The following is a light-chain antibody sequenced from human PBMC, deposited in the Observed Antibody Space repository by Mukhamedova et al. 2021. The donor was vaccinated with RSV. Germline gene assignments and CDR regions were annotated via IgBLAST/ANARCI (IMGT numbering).Light chain of an antibody. Sequence: GQRVTISCTGSSSNIGAGYDVHWYQQLPGTAPKLLIYGNSNRPSGVPDRFSGSKSGTSASLAITGLQAEDEADYYCQSYDSSQGVF. CDR3: QSYDSSQGV. CDR2: GNS. V-gene: IGLV1-40*01. J-gene: IGLJ2*01. CDR1: SSNIGAGYD.